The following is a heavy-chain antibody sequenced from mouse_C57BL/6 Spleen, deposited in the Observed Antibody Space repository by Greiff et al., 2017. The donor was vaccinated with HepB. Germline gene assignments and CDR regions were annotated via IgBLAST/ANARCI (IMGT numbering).Heavy chain of an antibody. J-gene: IGHJ2*01. CDR1: GYTFTDYE. CDR2: IDPETGGT. V-gene: IGHV1-15*01. CDR3: TREKGPYGNDY. Sequence: VKLVESGAELVRPGASVTLSCKASGYTFTDYEMHWVKQTPVHGLEWIGAIDPETGGTAYNQKFKGKAILTADKSSSTAYMELRSLTSEDSAVYYCTREKGPYGNDYWGQGTTLTVSS. D-gene: IGHD2-1*01.